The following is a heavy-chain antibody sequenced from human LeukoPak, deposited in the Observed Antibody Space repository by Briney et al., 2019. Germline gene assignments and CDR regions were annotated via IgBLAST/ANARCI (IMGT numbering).Heavy chain of an antibody. D-gene: IGHD6-19*01. CDR3: ARQGSGGYHHFDY. J-gene: IGHJ4*02. CDR2: MNPNSGNT. CDR1: GYTFTIYD. V-gene: IGHV1-8*01. Sequence: ASVKVSCKASGYTFTIYDINWVRQATGQGLEWMGWMNPNSGNTGYAQKFQGRLSMTRNTSISTAYMELSSLRSEDTAVYYCARQGSGGYHHFDYWAQGTLVTVSS.